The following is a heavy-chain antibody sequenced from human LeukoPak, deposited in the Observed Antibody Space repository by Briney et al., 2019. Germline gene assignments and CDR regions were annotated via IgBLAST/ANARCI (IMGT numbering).Heavy chain of an antibody. Sequence: HPGGSLRLSCAASGFTFSSYWMSWVRQAPGKGLEWVANIKQDGSEKYYVDSVKGRFTISRDNAGNSLYLQMSSLRAEDTAVYYCARDPALYSSTPGPFDYWGQGTLVTVSS. CDR1: GFTFSSYW. D-gene: IGHD6-13*01. J-gene: IGHJ4*02. V-gene: IGHV3-7*01. CDR2: IKQDGSEK. CDR3: ARDPALYSSTPGPFDY.